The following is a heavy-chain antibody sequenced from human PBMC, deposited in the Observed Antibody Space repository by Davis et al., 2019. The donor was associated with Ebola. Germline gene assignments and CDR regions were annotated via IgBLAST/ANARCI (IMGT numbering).Heavy chain of an antibody. CDR3: AGAGYSSGWNFDY. CDR2: FYHGGST. V-gene: IGHV4-59*02. Sequence: SETLSLTCTVSGGSVTSHYWSWIRQPPGKGLEWMGYFYHGGSTIYNRSFKSRISISVDTSKNQFSLRLSAVTAADTAVYYCAGAGYSSGWNFDYWGQGTLVTVSS. D-gene: IGHD6-19*01. CDR1: GGSVTSHY. J-gene: IGHJ4*02.